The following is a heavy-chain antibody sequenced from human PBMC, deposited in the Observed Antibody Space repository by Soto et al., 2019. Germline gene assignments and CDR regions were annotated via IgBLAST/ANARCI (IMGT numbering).Heavy chain of an antibody. J-gene: IGHJ4*02. CDR1: GFTFSSYA. V-gene: IGHV3-23*01. Sequence: EVQLLESGGGLVQPGGSLRLSCAASGFTFSSYAMSWVRQAPGKGLEWVSAISGSGGSTYYADSVKGRFTISRDNSKNTLYLQMNSLRAEDTAVYYCAKDRGGIPHGSSWYDYWGQGTLVTVSS. CDR3: AKDRGGIPHGSSWYDY. D-gene: IGHD6-13*01. CDR2: ISGSGGST.